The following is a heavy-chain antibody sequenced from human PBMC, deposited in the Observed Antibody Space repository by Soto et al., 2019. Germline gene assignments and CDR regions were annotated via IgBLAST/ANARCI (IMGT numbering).Heavy chain of an antibody. V-gene: IGHV6-1*01. Sequence: SQTLSLPCAISGDRVSSNSAAWNWIRQPPSRGLEWLGRTYYRSKWYIDYALSVKSRITINPDTTKNQLSLQLDSVTPEDTAVYYCARARDYDAWSGYTSQYYYYGMDVWGQGTTVTVSS. CDR2: TYYRSKWYI. J-gene: IGHJ6*02. CDR1: GDRVSSNSAA. CDR3: ARARDYDAWSGYTSQYYYYGMDV. D-gene: IGHD3-3*01.